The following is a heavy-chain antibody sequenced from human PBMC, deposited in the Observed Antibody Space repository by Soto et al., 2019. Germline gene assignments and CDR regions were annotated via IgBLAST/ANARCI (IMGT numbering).Heavy chain of an antibody. CDR3: ARDPEYKQLSLVLYYYYGMDV. V-gene: IGHV1-46*01. Sequence: GASVKVSCKASGYTFTSYYMHWVRQAPGQGLEWMGIINPSGGSTSYAQKFQGRVTMTRDTSTSTVYMELSSLRSEDTAVYYCARDPEYKQLSLVLYYYYGMDVWGQGTTVTVSS. J-gene: IGHJ6*02. CDR2: INPSGGST. D-gene: IGHD2-2*01. CDR1: GYTFTSYY.